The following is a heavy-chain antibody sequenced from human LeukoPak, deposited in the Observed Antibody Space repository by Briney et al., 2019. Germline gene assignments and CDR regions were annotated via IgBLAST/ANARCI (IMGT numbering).Heavy chain of an antibody. D-gene: IGHD3-16*01. CDR3: ARALGGDFDY. J-gene: IGHJ4*02. CDR1: GFTFSSYN. V-gene: IGHV3-21*01. CDR2: ISSSSSYI. Sequence: GGSLRLSCATSGFTFSSYNMNWVRQAPGRGLEWVSSISSSSSYIYYGDSGKGRFTISRDNAKNLLFLQMSSLRAEDTAVYYCARALGGDFDYWGQGSLVTVSS.